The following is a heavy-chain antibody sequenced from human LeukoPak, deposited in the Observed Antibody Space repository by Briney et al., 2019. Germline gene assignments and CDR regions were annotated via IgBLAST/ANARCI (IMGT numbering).Heavy chain of an antibody. CDR2: IYSDNT. J-gene: IGHJ4*02. CDR1: GFTVSSNS. Sequence: GGSLRLSCTVSGFTVSSNSMSWVRQAPGKGLEWVSFIYSDNTHYSDSVKGRFTISRDNSKNTLYLQMNSLRAEDTAVYYCAKDSGELLWFGELLYYFDYWGQGTLVTVSS. CDR3: AKDSGELLWFGELLYYFDY. V-gene: IGHV3-53*01. D-gene: IGHD3-10*01.